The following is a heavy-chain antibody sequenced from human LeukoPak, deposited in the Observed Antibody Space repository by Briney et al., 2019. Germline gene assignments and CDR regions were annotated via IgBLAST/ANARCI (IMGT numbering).Heavy chain of an antibody. Sequence: GGSLRLSCAASGFTFSSYSMNWVRQAPGKGLEWVSSISSSSSYIYYADSVKGRFTISRDNAKNSLYLQMNSLRAEDTAVYYCARVGAPVNVAFDIWGQGKMVTVSS. V-gene: IGHV3-21*01. CDR3: ARVGAPVNVAFDI. D-gene: IGHD1-26*01. J-gene: IGHJ3*02. CDR2: ISSSSSYI. CDR1: GFTFSSYS.